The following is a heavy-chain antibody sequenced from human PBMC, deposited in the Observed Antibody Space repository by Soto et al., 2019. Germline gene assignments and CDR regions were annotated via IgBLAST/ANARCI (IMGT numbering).Heavy chain of an antibody. J-gene: IGHJ4*02. Sequence: QVQLVQSGAEVKKSGASVKVSCKASTYTFTNYDINWFRQATGQGLEWMGWMNPTNGNTGYAQNFQGRVTMTRSTSITTAYMELSSLRSEDTAVYYCAKGPRNWGVDYWGQGTLVTVSS. CDR3: AKGPRNWGVDY. D-gene: IGHD7-27*01. CDR2: MNPTNGNT. V-gene: IGHV1-8*01. CDR1: TYTFTNYD.